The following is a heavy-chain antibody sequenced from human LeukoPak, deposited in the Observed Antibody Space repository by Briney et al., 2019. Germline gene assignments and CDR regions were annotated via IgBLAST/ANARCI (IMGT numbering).Heavy chain of an antibody. CDR1: GYTFTGYY. CDR2: INPNSGGT. J-gene: IGHJ4*02. D-gene: IGHD3-10*01. CDR3: ARVVRGSRSYQDY. V-gene: IGHV1-2*06. Sequence: ASVKVSCKASGYTFTGYYMHWVRQAPGQGLEWMGRINPNSGGTNYAQKFQGRVTMTRDTSISTAYMELSRLRSDDTAVYYCARVVRGSRSYQDYWGQGTLVTVSS.